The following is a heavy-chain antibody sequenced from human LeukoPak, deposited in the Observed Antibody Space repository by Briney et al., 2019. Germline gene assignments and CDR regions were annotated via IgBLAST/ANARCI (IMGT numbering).Heavy chain of an antibody. CDR3: AKDKHYCSGGSCYCDY. J-gene: IGHJ4*02. CDR2: ISGSGGST. CDR1: GFTFSSYA. D-gene: IGHD2-15*01. Sequence: GSLLLSCAASGFTFSSYAMSWVRPAPGKVLEWVSAISGSGGSTYYADSVKGRFTISRDNSKNTLYLQMNSLRAEDTAVYYCAKDKHYCSGGSCYCDYWGQGTLVTVSS. V-gene: IGHV3-23*01.